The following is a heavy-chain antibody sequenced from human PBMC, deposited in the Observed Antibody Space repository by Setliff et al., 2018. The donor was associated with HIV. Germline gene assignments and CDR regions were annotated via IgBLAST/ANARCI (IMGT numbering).Heavy chain of an antibody. CDR3: ARRSTVARGVDCFDL. Sequence: ETLSLTCSVSGDSMRTNYWTWIRQSPGKGLEWIGHVDYSGSSTYNPSLNSRVTLSIDTSKSQFSLRLSSVTAADTALYYCARRSTVARGVDCFDLWGQGTQVTVSS. CDR2: VDYSGSS. CDR1: GDSMRTNY. J-gene: IGHJ4*02. D-gene: IGHD3-10*01. V-gene: IGHV4-59*08.